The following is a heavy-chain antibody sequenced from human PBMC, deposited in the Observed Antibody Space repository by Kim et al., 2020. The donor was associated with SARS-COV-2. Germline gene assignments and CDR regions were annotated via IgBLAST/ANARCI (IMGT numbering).Heavy chain of an antibody. D-gene: IGHD6-19*01. J-gene: IGHJ6*02. CDR1: GFTFSSYS. CDR3: ARVSGWHGVDYYFYYYGMDV. Sequence: GGSLRLSCAASGFTFSSYSMNWVRQVPGKGLEWVSSISDRSTYIYYTDSVEGRFTISRDDAKNSLYLQMNSLSAEDTAVYYCARVSGWHGVDYYFYYYGMDVWGQGTAVTVSS. V-gene: IGHV3-21*01. CDR2: ISDRSTYI.